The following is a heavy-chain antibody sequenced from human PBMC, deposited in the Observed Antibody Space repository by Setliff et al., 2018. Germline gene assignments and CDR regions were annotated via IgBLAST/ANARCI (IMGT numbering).Heavy chain of an antibody. D-gene: IGHD1-26*01. CDR3: AKDRVNDGFWDFDS. Sequence: GASVKVSCKASGGTFRSYGISWVRQAPGQGLEWMGGIIPNFGTTSYAQKFQGRVTITTDESTNTAYMELSSLRSDDTATYYCAKDRVNDGFWDFDSWGQGIVVTVSS. CDR2: IIPNFGTT. V-gene: IGHV1-69*05. J-gene: IGHJ4*02. CDR1: GGTFRSYG.